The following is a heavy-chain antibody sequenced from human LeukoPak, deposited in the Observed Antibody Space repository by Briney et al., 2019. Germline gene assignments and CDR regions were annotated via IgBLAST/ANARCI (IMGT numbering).Heavy chain of an antibody. CDR1: GFTFSSYA. V-gene: IGHV3-23*01. J-gene: IGHJ6*02. CDR2: ISGSGGST. D-gene: IGHD2-2*01. CDR3: AKDLMPTPYYYGMDV. Sequence: GGSLRLSCAASGFTFSSYAMSWVRQAPGKGLEWVSAISGSGGSTYYADSVKGRFTISRDNSKNTLYLQMNGLRAEDTAVYYCAKDLMPTPYYYGMDVWGQGTTVTVSS.